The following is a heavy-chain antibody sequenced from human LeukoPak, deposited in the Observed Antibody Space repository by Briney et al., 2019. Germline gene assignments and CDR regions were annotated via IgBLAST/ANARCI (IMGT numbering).Heavy chain of an antibody. CDR2: ISYDGSNK. V-gene: IGHV3-30*04. CDR3: ARGKSSKQQVAKLLDY. CDR1: GFTFSSYA. D-gene: IGHD6-13*01. J-gene: IGHJ4*02. Sequence: GGSLRLSCAASGFTFSSYAMHWVRQAPGKGLEWVAVISYDGSNKYHADSVKGRFTISRDNAKNSLYLQMNSLRAEDTAVYYCARGKSSKQQVAKLLDYWGQGTLVTVSS.